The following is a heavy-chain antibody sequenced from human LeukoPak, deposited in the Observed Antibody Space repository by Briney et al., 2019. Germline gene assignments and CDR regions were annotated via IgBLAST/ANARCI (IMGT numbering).Heavy chain of an antibody. J-gene: IGHJ4*02. CDR3: ARSGDVVPAAIGFDY. V-gene: IGHV1-18*01. D-gene: IGHD2-2*01. CDR2: ISAYNGNT. CDR1: GYTFTSYG. Sequence: ASVKVSCKASGYTFTSYGISWVRQAPGQGLEWMGWISAYNGNTNYAQKLQGRVTMTTDTSTSTAYMELRSLRSDDTAVYYCARSGDVVPAAIGFDYWDQGTLVTVSS.